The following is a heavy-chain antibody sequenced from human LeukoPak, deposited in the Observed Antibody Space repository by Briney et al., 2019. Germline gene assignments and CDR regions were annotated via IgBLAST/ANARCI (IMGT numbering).Heavy chain of an antibody. CDR1: GGSFSGYF. V-gene: IGHV4-34*12. J-gene: IGHJ1*01. Sequence: SETLSLTCAVYGGSFSGYFWNWIRQSPGKGLEWIGDIFDGKTINYNPSLKSRVTISAVTSSQQFSLSLKSVTAADTAVYFCASGAWSRRLKSWAQGALVIVSS. CDR3: ASGAWSRRLKS. D-gene: IGHD1-1*01. CDR2: IFDGKTI.